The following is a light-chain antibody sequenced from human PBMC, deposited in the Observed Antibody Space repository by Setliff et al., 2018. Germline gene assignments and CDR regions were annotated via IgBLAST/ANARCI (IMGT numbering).Light chain of an antibody. Sequence: DVVLTQSPDSLAVSLGERATINCKSSQSIFYSPDNKNSLSWFQQKPGQPPKQLIYWASTRESGVPDRFSGSGSETDFTLTISSLQAEDVAVYYCRQYRDNPSTFGQGTRWISN. CDR2: WAS. CDR3: RQYRDNPST. V-gene: IGKV4-1*01. CDR1: QSIFYSPDNKNS. J-gene: IGKJ1*01.